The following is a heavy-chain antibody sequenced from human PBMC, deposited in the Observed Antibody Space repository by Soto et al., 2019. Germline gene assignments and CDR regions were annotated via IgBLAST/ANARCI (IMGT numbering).Heavy chain of an antibody. V-gene: IGHV4-59*01. CDR1: GGSISRYY. J-gene: IGHJ1*01. CDR2: SYYSGST. CDR3: ATEEGGRSRSSAF. Sequence: SETRSLTCSGSGGSISRYYWSWIRQPPGKGREWIGDSYYSGSTNHNPSRKSRVTRSVDTAKNQFPLKLSSVTAADTAVYYCATEEGGRSRSSAFWGQGTLVTVSS. D-gene: IGHD1-26*01.